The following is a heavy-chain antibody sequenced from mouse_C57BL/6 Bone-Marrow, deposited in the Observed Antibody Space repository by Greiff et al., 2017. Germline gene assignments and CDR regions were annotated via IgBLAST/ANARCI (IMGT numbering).Heavy chain of an antibody. CDR1: GYTFTSYW. V-gene: IGHV1-55*01. CDR2: IYPGSGST. Sequence: VQLQQPGAELVKPGASVKMSCKASGYTFTSYWITWVKQRPGQGLEWIGDIYPGSGSTTYNEKFKSKATLTVDTSSSTAYMQLSSLTSEDSAVYYCGRLLRPYYYAMDYWGQGTSVTVSS. D-gene: IGHD1-2*01. J-gene: IGHJ4*01. CDR3: GRLLRPYYYAMDY.